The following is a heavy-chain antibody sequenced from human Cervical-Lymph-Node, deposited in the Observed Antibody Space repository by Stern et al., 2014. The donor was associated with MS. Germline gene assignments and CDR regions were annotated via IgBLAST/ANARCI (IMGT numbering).Heavy chain of an antibody. CDR1: GFSLSTSGVG. J-gene: IGHJ4*02. CDR3: AHRCLLEYYFDY. V-gene: IGHV2-5*02. CDR2: IYWDDDK. D-gene: IGHD3-16*01. Sequence: QVTLKESGPTLVKPTQTLRLTCTFSGFSLSTSGVGVGWIRQPPGKALEWLALIYWDDDKRYSPSLKSRLTITKDTSKNQVVLTMTNMDPVDTATYYCAHRCLLEYYFDYWGQGTLVTVSS.